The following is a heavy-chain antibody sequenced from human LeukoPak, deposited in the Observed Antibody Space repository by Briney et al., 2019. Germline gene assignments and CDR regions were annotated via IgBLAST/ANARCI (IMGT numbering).Heavy chain of an antibody. CDR2: ISWNSGSI. CDR3: AKGSRYGEHYFDY. D-gene: IGHD4-17*01. Sequence: GGSLRLSCEASGFTFDDYAMHWVRQAPGKGLEWVSCISWNSGSIGYADSVKGRFTISRDNAKNSLYLQMNSLRAEDMALYYCAKGSRYGEHYFDYWGQGTLVTVSS. V-gene: IGHV3-9*03. CDR1: GFTFDDYA. J-gene: IGHJ4*02.